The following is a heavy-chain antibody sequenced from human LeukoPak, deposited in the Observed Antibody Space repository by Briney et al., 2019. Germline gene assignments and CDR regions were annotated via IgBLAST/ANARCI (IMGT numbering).Heavy chain of an antibody. D-gene: IGHD3-3*01. CDR1: GFTFDDYT. CDR3: AKDTRGFWSGPPDY. Sequence: GGSLRLSCAASGFTFDDYTMHWVRQAPGKGLEWVSLISWDGGSTYYADSVKGRFTISRDNSKNSLYLQMNSLRTEDTALYYCAKDTRGFWSGPPDYWGQGTLVTVSS. J-gene: IGHJ4*02. V-gene: IGHV3-43*01. CDR2: ISWDGGST.